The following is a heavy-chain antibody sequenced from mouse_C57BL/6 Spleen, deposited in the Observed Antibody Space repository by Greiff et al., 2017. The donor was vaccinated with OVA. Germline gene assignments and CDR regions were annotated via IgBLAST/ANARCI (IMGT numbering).Heavy chain of an antibody. CDR2: IWGDGST. V-gene: IGHV2-3*01. J-gene: IGHJ1*03. CDR3: AKPVGDDYDVDWYFDV. CDR1: GFSLTSYG. D-gene: IGHD2-4*01. Sequence: QVQLQQSGPGLVAPSQSLSITCTVSGFSLTSYGVSWVRQPPGKGLEWLGVIWGDGSTNYHSALISRLSISKDNSKSQVFLKLNSLQTDDTATYYCAKPVGDDYDVDWYFDVWGTGTTVTVSS.